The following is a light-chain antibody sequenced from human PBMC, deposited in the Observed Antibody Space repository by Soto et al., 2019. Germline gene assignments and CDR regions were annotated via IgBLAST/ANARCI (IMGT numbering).Light chain of an antibody. CDR3: QQRSNWPPT. CDR1: QSVSSY. Sequence: EIVLTHYTAPPALSSGERATPSCRASQSVSSYLAWYQQKPGQAPRLLIYDASNRATGIPARFSGSGSGTDFTLTISSLEPEDFAVYYCQQRSNWPPTFGQGTKVDIK. J-gene: IGKJ1*01. CDR2: DAS. V-gene: IGKV3-11*01.